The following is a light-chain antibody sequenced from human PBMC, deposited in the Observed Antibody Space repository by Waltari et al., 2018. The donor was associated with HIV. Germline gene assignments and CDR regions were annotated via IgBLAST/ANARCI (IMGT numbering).Light chain of an antibody. CDR1: ALPKRN. J-gene: IGLJ3*02. Sequence: SYELTQPPSVSVSPGPTATITCSGDALPKRNAYWYQQRSGQAPVLVMYDDNKRPSGIPERFSGSTSGTTATLTVSRAQVDDEADYYCYSTDTTGYERVFGGGTKLTVL. CDR2: DDN. V-gene: IGLV3-10*01. CDR3: YSTDTTGYERV.